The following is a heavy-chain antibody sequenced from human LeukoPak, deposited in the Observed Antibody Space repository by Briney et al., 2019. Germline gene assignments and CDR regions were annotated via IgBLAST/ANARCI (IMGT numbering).Heavy chain of an antibody. CDR2: IRSKAYGGTP. V-gene: IGHV3-49*03. CDR1: GFTFGDYA. CDR3: ARGYSSSSWYNYYYYYGMDV. D-gene: IGHD6-13*01. J-gene: IGHJ6*02. Sequence: GGSLRLSCAASGFTFGDYAVSWFRQAPGKGLEWVGFIRSKAYGGTPDYAASVKGRFTVSRDDSKSIAYLQMNSLKTEDTAVYYCARGYSSSSWYNYYYYYGMDVWGQGTTVTVSS.